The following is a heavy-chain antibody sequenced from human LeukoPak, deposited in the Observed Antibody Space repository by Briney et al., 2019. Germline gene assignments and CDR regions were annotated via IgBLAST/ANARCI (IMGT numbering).Heavy chain of an antibody. CDR1: GFTFSTYS. CDR3: ATVGSAGWYYFDY. CDR2: ISSSSSSI. Sequence: GGSLRLSCAVSGFTFSTYSMTWVRQAPGKGLEWVSYISSSSSSIYYADSVKGRYTISRDNAKNSLYLHMNSLRAEDTAVYYCATVGSAGWYYFDYWGQGTLVTVSS. D-gene: IGHD6-19*01. J-gene: IGHJ4*02. V-gene: IGHV3-48*01.